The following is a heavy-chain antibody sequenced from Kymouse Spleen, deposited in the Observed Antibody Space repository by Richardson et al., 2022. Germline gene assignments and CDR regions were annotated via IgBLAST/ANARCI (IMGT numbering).Heavy chain of an antibody. D-gene: IGHD5-12*01. CDR3: ARRVGGYSGYGFDP. CDR1: GGSISSSSYY. CDR2: IYYSGST. J-gene: IGHJ5*02. Sequence: QLQLQESGPGLVKPSETLSLTCTVSGGSISSSSYYWGWIRQPPGKGLEWIGSIYYSGSTYYNPSLKSRVTISVDTSKNQFSLKLSSVTAADTAVYYCARRVGGYSGYGFDPWGQGTLVTVSS. V-gene: IGHV4-39*01.